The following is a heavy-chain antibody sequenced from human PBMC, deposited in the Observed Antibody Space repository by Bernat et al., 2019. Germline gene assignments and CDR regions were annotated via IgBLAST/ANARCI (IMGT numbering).Heavy chain of an antibody. D-gene: IGHD1-1*01. V-gene: IGHV3-30*10. CDR3: ARDEGTIVAVLNSYFDY. CDR2: ISYDGSK. J-gene: IGHJ4*02. CDR1: GFSFSSKV. Sequence: QLQLVESGGGAVQPGRSLRLSCAASGFSFSSKVMHWVRQAPGKGLEWVALISYDGSKYYTDSVKGRFTISRDNSKNTLYLQMDSLRAEDTAVYFCARDEGTIVAVLNSYFDYWGQGTLVTVSS.